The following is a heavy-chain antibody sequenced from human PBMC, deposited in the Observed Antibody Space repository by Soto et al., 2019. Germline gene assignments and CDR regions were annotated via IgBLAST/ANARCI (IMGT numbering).Heavy chain of an antibody. Sequence: SETLSLTCIVSGGSISSQYWSWIRQPPGKGLEWIGYVYYSGTTDYNPSLQSRVSISIDTSKKQVSLKLTSVTAADTAVYYCARDKITGLFDYWGQGTLVTVSS. CDR3: ARDKITGLFDY. CDR2: VYYSGTT. J-gene: IGHJ4*02. CDR1: GGSISSQY. D-gene: IGHD2-8*02. V-gene: IGHV4-59*11.